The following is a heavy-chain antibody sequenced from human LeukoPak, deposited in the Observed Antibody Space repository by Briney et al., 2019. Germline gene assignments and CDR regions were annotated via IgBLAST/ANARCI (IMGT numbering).Heavy chain of an antibody. CDR3: ASDAGSPDAFDI. J-gene: IGHJ3*02. V-gene: IGHV3-23*01. CDR1: GFTFSSNA. Sequence: GGSLRLSCAASGFTFSSNAMSWVRQAPGKGLEWVSYISGSGGSTYHADSVKGRFTISRDNSKNTLYLQMNSLRAEDTAVYYCASDAGSPDAFDIWGQGTMVTVSS. CDR2: ISGSGGST.